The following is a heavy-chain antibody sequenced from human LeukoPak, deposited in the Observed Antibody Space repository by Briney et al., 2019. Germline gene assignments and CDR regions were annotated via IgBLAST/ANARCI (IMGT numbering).Heavy chain of an antibody. V-gene: IGHV3-7*01. CDR2: IKQDGSEK. CDR1: GFTFSSYW. J-gene: IGHJ4*02. CDR3: ARALYYYDSSGYPFDY. D-gene: IGHD3-22*01. Sequence: GGSLRLSCAASGFTFSSYWMSWVRQAPGKGLEWVANIKQDGSEKYYVDSVKGRFTISRDNAKNSLCLQMNSLRAEDTAVYYCARALYYYDSSGYPFDYWGQGTLVTVSS.